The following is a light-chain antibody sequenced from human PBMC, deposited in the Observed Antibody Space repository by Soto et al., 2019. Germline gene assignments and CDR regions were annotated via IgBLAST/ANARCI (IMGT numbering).Light chain of an antibody. CDR2: DGF. Sequence: EIVMTQSPGTLSLSPGERATLSCRASQTLSDSIVWYQQTPGQAPRLLMYDGFRRATGIPARFSGSGSGTDFILTISNLEREDFAVYYCQQRQQRDNGPMYTFGQGTKLEMK. CDR3: QQRQQRDNGPMYT. V-gene: IGKV3-11*01. CDR1: QTLSDS. J-gene: IGKJ2*01.